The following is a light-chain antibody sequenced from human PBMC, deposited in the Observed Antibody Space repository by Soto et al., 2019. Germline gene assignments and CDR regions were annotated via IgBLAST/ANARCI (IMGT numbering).Light chain of an antibody. CDR1: HSVNSH. CDR2: GAS. CDR3: QQYKNWPL. Sequence: EIVLTQSPAALSLSPGERVTLSCRTSHSVNSHVAWYQQKPGQAPRLLLYGASTRATGIPVRFSGSGFGTEFTLTISSLQSEDFAVYYCQQYKNWPLFGQGTDWRL. J-gene: IGKJ5*01. V-gene: IGKV3-15*01.